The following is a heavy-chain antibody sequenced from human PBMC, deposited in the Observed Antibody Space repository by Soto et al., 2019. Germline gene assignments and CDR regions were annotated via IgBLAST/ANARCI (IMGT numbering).Heavy chain of an antibody. CDR2: IYYSGST. V-gene: IGHV4-39*01. D-gene: IGHD2-15*01. Sequence: QLQLQESGPGLVKPSETLSLTCTVSGGSISSSSYYWGWIRQPPGKGLEWIGSIYYSGSTYYNPSLKSRVTISVDTSKNQFSLKLGSVTAADTAVYYCASLLGYCSGGSCAWGDYWGQGTLVTVSS. CDR3: ASLLGYCSGGSCAWGDY. J-gene: IGHJ4*02. CDR1: GGSISSSSYY.